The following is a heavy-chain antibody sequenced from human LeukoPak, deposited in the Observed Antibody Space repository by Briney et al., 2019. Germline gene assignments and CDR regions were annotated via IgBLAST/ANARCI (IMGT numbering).Heavy chain of an antibody. CDR3: AKSEVVAATLIDY. V-gene: IGHV3-23*01. J-gene: IGHJ4*02. CDR2: ISGSGGST. CDR1: GFTYSSYA. D-gene: IGHD2-15*01. Sequence: PGGSLRLSCADSGFTYSSYAMSWVRQAPGKGLEWVSAISGSGGSTYYADSVKGRFTISRDNSKNTLYLQMNSLRAEDTAVYYCAKSEVVAATLIDYWGQGTLVTVSS.